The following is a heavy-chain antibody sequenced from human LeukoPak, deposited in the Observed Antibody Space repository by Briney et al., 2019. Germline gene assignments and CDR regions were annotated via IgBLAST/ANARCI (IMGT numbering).Heavy chain of an antibody. Sequence: GGSLRLSCAASGFTFSSYGMHWVRQAPGKGLEWVAVIWYDGSNKYYADSVKGRFTISRDNSKNTLYLQMNSLRAEDTALYYCAKDTTSGSGSYFDFFDYWGQGTLVTVSS. V-gene: IGHV3-30*02. CDR2: IWYDGSNK. CDR1: GFTFSSYG. D-gene: IGHD3-10*01. CDR3: AKDTTSGSGSYFDFFDY. J-gene: IGHJ4*02.